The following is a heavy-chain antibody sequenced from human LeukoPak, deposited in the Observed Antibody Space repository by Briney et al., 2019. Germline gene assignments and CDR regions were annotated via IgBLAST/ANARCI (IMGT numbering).Heavy chain of an antibody. V-gene: IGHV5-51*01. J-gene: IGHJ4*02. CDR2: IYPGDSDT. D-gene: IGHD5-12*01. Sequence: GESLKISCKGSGYSFTSYWIGWVRQMPGKGLEGMGIIYPGDSDTRYSPSFQGQVTIPADKSISTAYLQWSSLKALDTAMYYCARWNSGYGFDYWGQGTLVTVSS. CDR1: GYSFTSYW. CDR3: ARWNSGYGFDY.